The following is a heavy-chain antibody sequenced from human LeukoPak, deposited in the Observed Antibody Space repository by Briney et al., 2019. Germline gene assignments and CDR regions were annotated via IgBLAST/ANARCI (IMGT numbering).Heavy chain of an antibody. Sequence: GGSLRLSCAASGFTFSSYAMHWVRQAPGKGLEWVAVISYDGSNKYYADSVKGRFTISRDNSKNTLYLQMNSLRAEDTAVYYCARGPPTDYFGYWGQGTLVTVSS. CDR3: ARGPPTDYFGY. CDR2: ISYDGSNK. J-gene: IGHJ4*02. V-gene: IGHV3-30*01. CDR1: GFTFSSYA.